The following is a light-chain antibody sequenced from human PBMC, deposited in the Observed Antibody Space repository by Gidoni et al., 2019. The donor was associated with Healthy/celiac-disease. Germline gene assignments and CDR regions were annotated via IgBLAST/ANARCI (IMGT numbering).Light chain of an antibody. Sequence: AIRMTQSPSPFSASTGDRVTITCRASQGISSYLAWYQQKPGKAPKLLIYAASTLQSGVPSRFRGSGSGTDFPLTISCLQSEDFATYYCQQYYSYPRTFGQGTKVEIK. J-gene: IGKJ1*01. CDR2: AAS. CDR1: QGISSY. CDR3: QQYYSYPRT. V-gene: IGKV1-8*01.